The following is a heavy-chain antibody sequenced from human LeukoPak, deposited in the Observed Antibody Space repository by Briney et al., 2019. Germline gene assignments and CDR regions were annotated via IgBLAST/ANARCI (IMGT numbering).Heavy chain of an antibody. CDR1: GFTFSSYA. V-gene: IGHV3-30*04. CDR3: ARATALVDY. D-gene: IGHD5-18*01. J-gene: IGHJ4*02. Sequence: GGSLRLSCAASGFTFSSYAMHWVRQAPGKALEWVAVISYDGSNKYYADSVKGRFTISRDNSKNTLYLQMNSLRAEDTAVYYCARATALVDYWGEGTLVTVSS. CDR2: ISYDGSNK.